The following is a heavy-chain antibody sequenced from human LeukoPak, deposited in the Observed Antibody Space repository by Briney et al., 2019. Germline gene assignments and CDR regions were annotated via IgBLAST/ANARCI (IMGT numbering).Heavy chain of an antibody. CDR3: ARDSWVVVTARNWFDP. D-gene: IGHD2-21*02. Sequence: ASVKVSCKASEYTFTSYYMHWVRQAPGQGLEWMGIINPSGGSTSYAQKFQGRVTMTRDTSTSTVYMELSSLRSEDTAVYYCARDSWVVVTARNWFDPWGQGTLVTVSS. V-gene: IGHV1-46*01. J-gene: IGHJ5*02. CDR1: EYTFTSYY. CDR2: INPSGGST.